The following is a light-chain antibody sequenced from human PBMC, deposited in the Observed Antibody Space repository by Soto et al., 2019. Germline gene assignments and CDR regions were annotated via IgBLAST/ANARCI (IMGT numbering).Light chain of an antibody. CDR3: QEYNDWRPIT. CDR1: QSISTK. CDR2: GAS. Sequence: IVMTQSPATLSVSPGERATLSCRASQSISTKLAWYQQKPGQAPRLLIYGASTRATGIPVRFSGSGSGTEFNLTITSLQFEDFAVYYCQEYNDWRPITFGEGTMV. V-gene: IGKV3-15*01. J-gene: IGKJ4*01.